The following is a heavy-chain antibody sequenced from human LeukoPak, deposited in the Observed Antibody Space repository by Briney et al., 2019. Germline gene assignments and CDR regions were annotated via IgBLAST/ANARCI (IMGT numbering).Heavy chain of an antibody. CDR2: IYTSGST. Sequence: SETLSLTCAVYGGSFSGYYWSWIRQPAGKGLEWIGRIYTSGSTNYNPSLKSRVTISVDTSKNQFSLKLSSVTAADTAVYYCARRVRGSSWYSGKYFDLWGRGTLVTVSS. CDR1: GGSFSGYY. CDR3: ARRVRGSSWYSGKYFDL. V-gene: IGHV4-59*10. J-gene: IGHJ2*01. D-gene: IGHD2-15*01.